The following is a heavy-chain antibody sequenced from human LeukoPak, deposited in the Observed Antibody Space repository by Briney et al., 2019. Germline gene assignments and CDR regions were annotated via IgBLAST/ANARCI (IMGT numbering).Heavy chain of an antibody. V-gene: IGHV3-7*01. Sequence: GGSLRLSCAVSGFTLSSYWMSWVRQAPGKGLEWVANIKQDGSEKYYVDSVKGRFTISRDNAKNSLYLQMNSLRAEDTAVDYCARYDTSGYYPHYHYYGMDVWGQGTTVTVSS. CDR1: GFTLSSYW. J-gene: IGHJ6*02. CDR2: IKQDGSEK. D-gene: IGHD3-22*01. CDR3: ARYDTSGYYPHYHYYGMDV.